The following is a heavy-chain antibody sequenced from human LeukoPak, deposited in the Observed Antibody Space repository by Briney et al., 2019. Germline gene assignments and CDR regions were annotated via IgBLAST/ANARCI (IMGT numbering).Heavy chain of an antibody. Sequence: PGGSLRLSCAPSGFTFSNYWMHWVRQAPGKGLVWVSHVSPDGSSTNNADSVRGRFTISRDNAKNTLYLQMKSLRAEDTSVYYCVRGYSFGPYGMDVWGQGTTVTVSS. D-gene: IGHD2-15*01. J-gene: IGHJ6*02. CDR1: GFTFSNYW. CDR2: VSPDGSST. V-gene: IGHV3-74*01. CDR3: VRGYSFGPYGMDV.